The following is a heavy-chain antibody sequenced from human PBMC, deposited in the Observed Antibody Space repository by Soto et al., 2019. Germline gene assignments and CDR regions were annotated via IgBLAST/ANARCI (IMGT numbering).Heavy chain of an antibody. CDR2: ISGSGSNT. CDR3: AKDTYYHDSSGYYIFDY. Sequence: PGGSLRLSCVASGFTFSSYAMTWVRQAPGKGLEWASAISGSGSNTYYADSVKGRFTISRDNSKNTVYLQMNSLRAEDTALYYCAKDTYYHDSSGYYIFDYWGQGTLVTVSS. J-gene: IGHJ4*02. V-gene: IGHV3-23*01. D-gene: IGHD3-22*01. CDR1: GFTFSSYA.